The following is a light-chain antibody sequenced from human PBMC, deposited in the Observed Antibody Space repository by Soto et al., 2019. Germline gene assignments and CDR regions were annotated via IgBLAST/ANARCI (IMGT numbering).Light chain of an antibody. CDR2: DVS. V-gene: IGLV2-14*01. CDR3: SSYTSSSTRV. CDR1: SSYVGGYNY. J-gene: IGLJ1*01. Sequence: QSALTQPASVSGSPGQSITISCTGTSSYVGGYNYVSWYQQHPGKAPKLMIYDVSNRPSGVSNRFSGSKSANTASLTISGLQAEDEADYYCSSYTSSSTRVFGTGTKLTVL.